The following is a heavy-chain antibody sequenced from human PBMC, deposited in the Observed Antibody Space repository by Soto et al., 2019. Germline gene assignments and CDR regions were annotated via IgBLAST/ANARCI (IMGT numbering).Heavy chain of an antibody. D-gene: IGHD3-9*01. Sequence: SETLSLTCTVSGGSISSGGYYWSWIRQHPGKGLEWIGYIYYSGSTYYNPSLKSRVTISVDTSKNQFSLKLSSVTAADTAVYYCARGRYDILTGYYKKRYYYMDVWGKGTTVTVSS. CDR2: IYYSGST. CDR3: ARGRYDILTGYYKKRYYYMDV. CDR1: GGSISSGGYY. V-gene: IGHV4-31*03. J-gene: IGHJ6*03.